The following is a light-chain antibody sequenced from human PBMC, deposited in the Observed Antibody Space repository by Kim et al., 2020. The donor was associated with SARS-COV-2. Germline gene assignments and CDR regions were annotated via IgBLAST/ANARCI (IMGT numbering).Light chain of an antibody. Sequence: GKTVTISCTPSSGSIDDNYGQWYQQRPGGVPTAVIYEDDQRPSGVSDRFSGSIDNSSNSASLTIPGLRTEDEADYYCQSYNRDNVLFGGGTQLTVL. V-gene: IGLV6-57*03. CDR3: QSYNRDNVL. J-gene: IGLJ2*01. CDR2: EDD. CDR1: SGSIDDNY.